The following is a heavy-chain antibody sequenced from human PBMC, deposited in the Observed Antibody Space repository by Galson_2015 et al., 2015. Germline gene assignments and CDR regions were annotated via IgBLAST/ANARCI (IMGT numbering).Heavy chain of an antibody. J-gene: IGHJ4*02. CDR3: TTYSTGWY. CDR2: IKSNTDGGTT. D-gene: IGHD6-19*01. V-gene: IGHV3-15*01. CDR1: GFTFSNAW. Sequence: SLRLSCAASGFTFSNAWMSWVRQAPGKGLEWVGRIKSNTDGGTTDYAAPVKGRFTISRDDSKNTLYLQMNSLKTEDTAVYYCTTYSTGWYWGQGTLVTVSS.